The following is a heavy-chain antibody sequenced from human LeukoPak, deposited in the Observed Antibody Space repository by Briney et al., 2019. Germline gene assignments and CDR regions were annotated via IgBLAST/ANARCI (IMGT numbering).Heavy chain of an antibody. CDR2: IYHSGST. V-gene: IGHV4-30-2*01. CDR3: ARVIPTYYYDSSGLDY. D-gene: IGHD3-22*01. CDR1: GGSISSGGYS. Sequence: SETLSLTCAVSGGSISSGGYSWSWIRQPPGKGLEWIGYIYHSGSTYYNPSLKSRVTISVDRSKNQFSLKLSSVTAADTAVYYCARVIPTYYYDSSGLDYWGQGTLVTVSS. J-gene: IGHJ4*02.